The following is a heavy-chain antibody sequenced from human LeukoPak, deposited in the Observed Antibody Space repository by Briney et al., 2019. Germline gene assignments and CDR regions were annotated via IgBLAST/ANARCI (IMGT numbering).Heavy chain of an antibody. Sequence: AGGSLRLSCAASGFTVSSNYMSWVRQAPGKGLEWVSVIYSGGSTYYADSVKGRFTISRDNSKNTLYPQMNSLRAEDTAVYYCARDLVGITCRWGQGTLVTVSS. D-gene: IGHD6-6*01. CDR2: IYSGGST. CDR3: ARDLVGITCR. CDR1: GFTVSSNY. V-gene: IGHV3-53*01. J-gene: IGHJ4*02.